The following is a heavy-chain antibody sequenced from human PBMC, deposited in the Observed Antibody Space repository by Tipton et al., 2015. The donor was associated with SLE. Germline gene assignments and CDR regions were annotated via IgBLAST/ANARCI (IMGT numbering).Heavy chain of an antibody. J-gene: IGHJ4*02. CDR3: ARRCSSTSCPFDY. CDR1: GGSIARGSYY. CDR2: VNSGGST. Sequence: TLSLTCSASGGSIARGSYYWTWIRQPAGKGLQWIGRVNSGGSTNYNPPLTGRVTISIDRSKNLFSLRRNSVTAADTAVYFCARRCSSTSCPFDYWGQGTLVTVSS. D-gene: IGHD2-2*01. V-gene: IGHV4-61*02.